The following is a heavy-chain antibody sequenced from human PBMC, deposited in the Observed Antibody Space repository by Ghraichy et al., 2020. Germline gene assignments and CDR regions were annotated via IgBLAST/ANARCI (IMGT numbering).Heavy chain of an antibody. CDR3: ARSASYGSGSHDY. J-gene: IGHJ4*02. CDR2: IYPGDSDT. Sequence: GESLNISCKGSGYIFTSYWIAWVRQMPGKGLEWMGIIYPGDSDTRYSPSFQGQVTISADKSISTAYLQWSSLKASDTAMYYCARSASYGSGSHDYWGQGTLVTVSS. CDR1: GYIFTSYW. V-gene: IGHV5-51*01. D-gene: IGHD3-10*01.